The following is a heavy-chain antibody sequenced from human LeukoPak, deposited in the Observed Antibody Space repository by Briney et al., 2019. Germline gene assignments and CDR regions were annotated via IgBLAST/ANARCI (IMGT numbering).Heavy chain of an antibody. D-gene: IGHD2-21*01. Sequence: SETLSLTCAVSGYSISSGYYWGWIRQPPGKGLEWIGGIYHSGSTYYNPSLKSRVTISVDTSKNQFSLKLSSVTAADTALYYCATHIVVVRDFDYWGQGTLVTVSS. CDR2: IYHSGST. CDR1: GYSISSGYY. CDR3: ATHIVVVRDFDY. J-gene: IGHJ4*02. V-gene: IGHV4-38-2*01.